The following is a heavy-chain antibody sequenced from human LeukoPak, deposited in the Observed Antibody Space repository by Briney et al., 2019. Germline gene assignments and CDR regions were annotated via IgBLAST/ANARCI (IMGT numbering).Heavy chain of an antibody. J-gene: IGHJ6*02. CDR2: INPDGGCT. CDR3: ARDHSPYGMDV. Sequence: ASVRVSCKASGYTFTSYWIQWVRQAPGQGLEWMGLINPDGGCTAYAHRFQGRVTMTRDTSTSTVYMDFSSLRSEDTALYYCARDHSPYGMDVWGQGTTVTVSS. D-gene: IGHD2-15*01. CDR1: GYTFTSYW. V-gene: IGHV1-46*01.